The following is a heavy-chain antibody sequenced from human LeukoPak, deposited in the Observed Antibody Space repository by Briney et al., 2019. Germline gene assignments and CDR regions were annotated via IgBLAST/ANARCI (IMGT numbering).Heavy chain of an antibody. CDR3: ARVGNYDSSGYPHYFGY. CDR1: GFTFNNYW. CDR2: IKQDGSDK. Sequence: GGSLRLSCAVSGFTFNNYWMSWVRQAPGKGLEWVANIKQDGSDKFYVDSVKGRFTISRDNAQNSLHLQMNRLRAEDTAVYYCARVGNYDSSGYPHYFGYWGQGTLVAVSS. J-gene: IGHJ4*02. D-gene: IGHD3-22*01. V-gene: IGHV3-7*01.